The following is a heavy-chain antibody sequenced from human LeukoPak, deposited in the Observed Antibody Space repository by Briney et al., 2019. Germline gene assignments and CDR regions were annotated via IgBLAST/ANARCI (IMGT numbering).Heavy chain of an antibody. V-gene: IGHV3-15*01. CDR3: TTLIWFGESPSDY. Sequence: PGGSLRRSCAASGFTFSDYYMSWIRQAPGKGLEWVGRIKSKTDGGTTDYAAPVKGRFTISRDDSKNTLYLQMNSLKTEDTAVYYCTTLIWFGESPSDYWGQGTLVTVSS. D-gene: IGHD3-10*01. CDR2: IKSKTDGGTT. CDR1: GFTFSDYY. J-gene: IGHJ4*02.